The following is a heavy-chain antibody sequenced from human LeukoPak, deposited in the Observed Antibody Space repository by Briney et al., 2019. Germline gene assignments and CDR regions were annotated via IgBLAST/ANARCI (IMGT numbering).Heavy chain of an antibody. CDR3: ARDRSGYYYFDY. Sequence: SGGSLRLSCAASGFTFSSYAMHWVRQAPGKGLEWVAVISYDGSNKYYADSVKGRFTISRDNSKNTLYLQMNSLRAEDTAVYYCARDRSGYYYFDYWGQGTLVTVSS. D-gene: IGHD3-3*01. V-gene: IGHV3-30*04. CDR1: GFTFSSYA. CDR2: ISYDGSNK. J-gene: IGHJ4*02.